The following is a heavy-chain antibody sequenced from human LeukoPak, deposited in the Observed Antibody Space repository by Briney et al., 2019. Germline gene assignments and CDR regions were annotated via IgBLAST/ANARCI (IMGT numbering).Heavy chain of an antibody. D-gene: IGHD6-13*01. CDR1: GFTFSSYG. Sequence: GGSLRLSCAASGFTFSSYGMHWVRPAPGKGLEWGAFIRYDGSNEYYADSVKGRFTISRDNSKHTLYLKMNSLRAEDTAVYYCAKAPIAAAGHNWFAPSGQGTLVTASS. CDR3: AKAPIAAAGHNWFAP. J-gene: IGHJ5*02. CDR2: IRYDGSNE. V-gene: IGHV3-30*02.